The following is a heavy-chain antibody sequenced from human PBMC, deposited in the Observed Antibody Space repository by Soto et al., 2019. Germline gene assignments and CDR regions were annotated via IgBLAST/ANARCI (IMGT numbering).Heavy chain of an antibody. D-gene: IGHD4-17*01. CDR1: GGSISSGGYS. J-gene: IGHJ4*02. CDR3: ANYPTTVTSDY. Sequence: SETLSLTCAVSGGSISSGGYSWSLIRQPPGKGLEWIGYIYHSGSTYYNPSLKSRVTISVDRSKNQFSLKLSSVTAADTAVYYCANYPTTVTSDYWGQGTLVTVSS. CDR2: IYHSGST. V-gene: IGHV4-30-2*02.